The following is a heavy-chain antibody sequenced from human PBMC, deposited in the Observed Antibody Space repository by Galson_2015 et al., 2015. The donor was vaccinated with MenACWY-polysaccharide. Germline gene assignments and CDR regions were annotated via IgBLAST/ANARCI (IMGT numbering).Heavy chain of an antibody. D-gene: IGHD3-3*01. V-gene: IGHV3-23*01. Sequence: SLRLSCAASGFTFTSYAMSWVRQAPGKGLEWVSAIRSSGANTYNADSVKGRFTISRDNSKNTLYLQMNSLRAEEPAVYYCAKDSTDFWSVAGRFDHWGQGTLVTVSS. CDR2: IRSSGANT. CDR3: AKDSTDFWSVAGRFDH. CDR1: GFTFTSYA. J-gene: IGHJ5*02.